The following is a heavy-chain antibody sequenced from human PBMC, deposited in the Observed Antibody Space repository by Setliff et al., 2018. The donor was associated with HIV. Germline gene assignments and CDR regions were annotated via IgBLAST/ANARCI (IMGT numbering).Heavy chain of an antibody. Sequence: GGSLRLSCAASGFTFRNYKFNWVRQAPGKGLEWVGRIKSKTDGGTTDYAAPVKGRFTISRDDSKNTLYLQMNSLKIEDTAVYYCTTWDKGSVWFGELLVSPDVFDIWGQGTLVTVSS. CDR2: IKSKTDGGTT. V-gene: IGHV3-15*01. J-gene: IGHJ3*02. CDR1: GFTFRNYK. D-gene: IGHD3-10*01. CDR3: TTWDKGSVWFGELLVSPDVFDI.